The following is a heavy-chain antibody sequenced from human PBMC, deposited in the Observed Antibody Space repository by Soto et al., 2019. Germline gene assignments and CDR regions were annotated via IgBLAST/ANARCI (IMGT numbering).Heavy chain of an antibody. CDR2: ISYDGSKK. D-gene: IGHD3-10*01. J-gene: IGHJ4*02. CDR1: EFTFSSYG. CDR3: ARDSGGLWFGELSIRYYFDY. V-gene: IGHV3-30*03. Sequence: PGGSLRLSCAASEFTFSSYGIHWVRQAPGKGLEWVAVISYDGSKKNYLDSVKGRFTISRDNSKNTMYLEMNSLRAEDTAVYYCARDSGGLWFGELSIRYYFDYWGQGTLVTVSS.